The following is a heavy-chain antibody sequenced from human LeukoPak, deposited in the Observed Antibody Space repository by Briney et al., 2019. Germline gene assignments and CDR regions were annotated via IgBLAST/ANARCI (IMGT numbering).Heavy chain of an antibody. CDR2: ISSSSSYI. Sequence: GGSLRLPCAASGFTFSSYSMNWVRQAPGKGVEWVSSISSSSSYIYYADSVKGRFTISRDNAKNSLYLQMNSLRAEDTAVYYCARDPPILTGPYYYYMDIWGKGTTVTISS. J-gene: IGHJ6*03. D-gene: IGHD3-9*01. CDR1: GFTFSSYS. V-gene: IGHV3-21*04. CDR3: ARDPPILTGPYYYYMDI.